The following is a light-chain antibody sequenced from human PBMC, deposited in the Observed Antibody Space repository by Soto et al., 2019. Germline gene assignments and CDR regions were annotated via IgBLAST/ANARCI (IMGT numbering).Light chain of an antibody. J-gene: IGLJ2*01. V-gene: IGLV1-47*02. CDR1: SSNIGSNY. CDR2: SNN. CDR3: AAWDDSLSGPV. Sequence: QSVLTQPPSASGTPGQRVTISCSGSSSNIGSNYVYWYQQLPGTAPKLLIYSNNQRLSGVPDRFSGSKSGTSASLAISGLRSEDEADYYCAAWDDSLSGPVFGGGTKVTVL.